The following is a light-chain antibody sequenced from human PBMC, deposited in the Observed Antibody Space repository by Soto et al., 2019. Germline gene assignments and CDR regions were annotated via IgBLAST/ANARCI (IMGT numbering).Light chain of an antibody. J-gene: IGKJ2*01. CDR1: QSVSSY. V-gene: IGKV3-11*01. CDR2: DAS. CDR3: QQRSTCPYT. Sequence: EIVLTQSPATLSLSPGERATLSCRASQSVSSYLAWYRQKPGQAPRLLIFDASNRAAGIPARFSGSGSGTDFTLTISSLEPEDFAVYYCQQRSTCPYTFCLGTKLEFK.